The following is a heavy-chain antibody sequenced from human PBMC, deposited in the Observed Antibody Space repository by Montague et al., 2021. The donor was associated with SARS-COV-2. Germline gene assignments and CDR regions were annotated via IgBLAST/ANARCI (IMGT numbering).Heavy chain of an antibody. CDR3: ARDAYYLGPGRGNRGAFDP. Sequence: SETLSLTCSVSGDSITPYGDSIGGYFWSWIRQPAGKGLEWIGRIYTNGNFDYNPSLNSLVSMSMDTSKQEFSMRLISVTAADTAVYYFARDAYYLGPGRGNRGAFDPWGQGILVTVSS. J-gene: IGHJ5*02. D-gene: IGHD2/OR15-2a*01. CDR2: IYTNGNF. V-gene: IGHV4-4*07. CDR1: GDSITPYGDSIGGYF.